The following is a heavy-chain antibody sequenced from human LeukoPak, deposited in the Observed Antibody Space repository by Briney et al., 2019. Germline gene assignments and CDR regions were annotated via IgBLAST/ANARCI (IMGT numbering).Heavy chain of an antibody. D-gene: IGHD6-19*01. CDR1: GGSFSGYY. Sequence: SETLSLTCAVYGGSFSGYYWSWIRQPPGKGLEWIGEINHSGSTNYNPSLKSRVTISVDTSKNLFSLKLSSVTAADTAVYYCARAYSSGWAYYYYYYMDVWGKGTTVTISS. J-gene: IGHJ6*03. V-gene: IGHV4-34*01. CDR2: INHSGST. CDR3: ARAYSSGWAYYYYYYMDV.